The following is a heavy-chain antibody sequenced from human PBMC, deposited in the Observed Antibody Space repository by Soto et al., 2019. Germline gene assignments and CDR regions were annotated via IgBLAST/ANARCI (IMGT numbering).Heavy chain of an antibody. Sequence: QVQLVQSGAEVKKPGSSVKVSCKASGGTFSSYAISWVRQAPGQGLEWMGGIIPIFGTANYAQKFQGRVTITADESTSTAYMELSSLRSEDTAVYYCARRGTVVTPEGYYYGMDVWGQGTTVTVSS. CDR2: IIPIFGTA. D-gene: IGHD2-21*02. V-gene: IGHV1-69*01. CDR3: ARRGTVVTPEGYYYGMDV. CDR1: GGTFSSYA. J-gene: IGHJ6*02.